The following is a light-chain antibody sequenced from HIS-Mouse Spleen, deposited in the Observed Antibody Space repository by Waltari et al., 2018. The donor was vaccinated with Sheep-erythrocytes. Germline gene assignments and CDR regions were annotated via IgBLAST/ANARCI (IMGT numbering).Light chain of an antibody. CDR1: QSISSY. Sequence: DIQMTHSPSSVSASVGDRVTITCRASQSISSYLNWYQQKPGKAPKLLIYAASSLQSGVPSRFSGSGSGTYFTLTISSLQPEDFATYYCQQSYSTPRTFGQGTKVEIK. J-gene: IGKJ1*01. V-gene: IGKV1-39*01. CDR2: AAS. CDR3: QQSYSTPRT.